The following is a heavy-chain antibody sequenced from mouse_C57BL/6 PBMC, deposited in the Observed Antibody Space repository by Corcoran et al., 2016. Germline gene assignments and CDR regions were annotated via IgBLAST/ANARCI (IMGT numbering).Heavy chain of an antibody. D-gene: IGHD2-3*01. J-gene: IGHJ3*01. Sequence: EVQLQQSGPELVKPGASVKISCKASGYTFTDYYMNWVKQSHGKSLEWIGDINPNNGGTSYNQKFKGKATLTVDKSSSTAYMELRSLTSEDSAVYYCARGRIYDGYYGFAYWGQGTLVTVSA. CDR1: GYTFTDYY. CDR2: INPNNGGT. CDR3: ARGRIYDGYYGFAY. V-gene: IGHV1-26*01.